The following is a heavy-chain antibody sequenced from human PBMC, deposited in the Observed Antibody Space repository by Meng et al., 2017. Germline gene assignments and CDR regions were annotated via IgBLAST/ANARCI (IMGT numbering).Heavy chain of an antibody. J-gene: IGHJ4*02. CDR2: IIAIFGTA. CDR1: GGTFSSYA. Sequence: RRGQWGAGGKKPGSSGKVSGKASGGTFSSYAISWVRQAPGQGLEWMGGIIAIFGTANYAQKFQGRVTITADKSTSTAYMELSSLRSEDTAVYYCARVDRNDDADFDYWGQGTLVTVSS. V-gene: IGHV1-69*06. CDR3: ARVDRNDDADFDY. D-gene: IGHD1-1*01.